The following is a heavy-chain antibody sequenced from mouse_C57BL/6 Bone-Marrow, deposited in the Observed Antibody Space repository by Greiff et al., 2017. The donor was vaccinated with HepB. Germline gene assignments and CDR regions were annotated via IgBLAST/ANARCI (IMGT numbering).Heavy chain of an antibody. CDR1: GFTFSSYG. CDR2: ISSGGSYT. D-gene: IGHD1-1*01. Sequence: VQLKESGGDLVKPGGSLKLSCAASGFTFSSYGMSWVRQTPDKRLEWVATISSGGSYTYYPDSVKGRFTISRDNAKNTLYLQMSSLKSEDTAMYYCARQGYYGSSPWFAYWGQGTLVTVSA. J-gene: IGHJ3*01. CDR3: ARQGYYGSSPWFAY. V-gene: IGHV5-6*01.